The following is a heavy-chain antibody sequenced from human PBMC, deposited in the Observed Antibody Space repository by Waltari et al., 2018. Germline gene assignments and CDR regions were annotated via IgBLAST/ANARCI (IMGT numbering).Heavy chain of an antibody. Sequence: QVQLQESGPGLVKPSETLSLTCVVSGYSLFSGRGFYWGWIRQPPGKGLEWIGTIYHSGSTDNNPSLKSRVTILVDTSNNHFSLKLSSVTAADTAVYYCASSPGYDSSGPPDYWGQGTLVTVSS. CDR1: GYSLFSGRGFY. CDR3: ASSPGYDSSGPPDY. CDR2: IYHSGST. V-gene: IGHV4-38-2*01. J-gene: IGHJ4*02. D-gene: IGHD3-22*01.